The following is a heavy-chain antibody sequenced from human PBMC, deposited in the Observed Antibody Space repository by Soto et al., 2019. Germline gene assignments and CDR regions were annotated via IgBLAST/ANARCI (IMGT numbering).Heavy chain of an antibody. Sequence: QVQLVESGGGVVQPGRSLRLSCAASGFTFSSYGMHWVRQAPGKGLEWVSVIWYDGSDKYYADSVKGRFTISRDNSKNPLYLQMNSLRAEDTAVYYCARDRDSSGWYDLDYWGQGTLVTVSS. CDR2: IWYDGSDK. V-gene: IGHV3-33*01. CDR3: ARDRDSSGWYDLDY. J-gene: IGHJ4*02. CDR1: GFTFSSYG. D-gene: IGHD6-19*01.